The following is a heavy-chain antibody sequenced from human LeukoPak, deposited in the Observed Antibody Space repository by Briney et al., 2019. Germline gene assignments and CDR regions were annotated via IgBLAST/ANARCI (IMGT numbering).Heavy chain of an antibody. V-gene: IGHV3-23*01. D-gene: IGHD1-1*01. CDR2: INPGGITT. Sequence: GGSLRLSCAASGFTFATYSMTWVRQTPGKGLEWVSTINPGGITTYYADSVKGRFTISRDNSKNTVSLQMDSLRADDTAVYYCAKDRAGTPWADWGQGTLVTVSS. CDR3: AKDRAGTPWAD. J-gene: IGHJ4*02. CDR1: GFTFATYS.